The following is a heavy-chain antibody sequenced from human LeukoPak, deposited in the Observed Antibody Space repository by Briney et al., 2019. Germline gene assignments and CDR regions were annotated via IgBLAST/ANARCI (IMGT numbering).Heavy chain of an antibody. D-gene: IGHD3-22*01. Sequence: PSETLSLTCTVSGGSISSYYWSWIRQPPGKGLEWIGYIYYSGSTNYNPSLKSRVTISVDTSKNQFSLKLSSVTAADTAVYYCARVRSGYWGPLDYWGQGTLVTVSS. V-gene: IGHV4-59*01. J-gene: IGHJ4*02. CDR2: IYYSGST. CDR3: ARVRSGYWGPLDY. CDR1: GGSISSYY.